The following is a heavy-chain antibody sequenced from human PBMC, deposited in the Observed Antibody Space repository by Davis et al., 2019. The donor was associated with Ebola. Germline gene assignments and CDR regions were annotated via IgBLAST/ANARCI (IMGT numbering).Heavy chain of an antibody. CDR1: GYTFTSYG. V-gene: IGHV1-18*01. Sequence: ASVKVSCKSSGYTFTSYGISWVRQAPGQGLEWMGWISGYEDNTNYAPRFQGRVTMTTDTSTGTAYMELRSLRSDDTAVYFCARTSIVGTTTTASDIWGQGTMVTVSS. J-gene: IGHJ3*02. CDR3: ARTSIVGTTTTASDI. D-gene: IGHD1-26*01. CDR2: ISGYEDNT.